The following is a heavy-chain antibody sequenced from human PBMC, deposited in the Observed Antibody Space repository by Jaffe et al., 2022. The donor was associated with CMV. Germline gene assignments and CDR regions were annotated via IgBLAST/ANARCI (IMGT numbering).Heavy chain of an antibody. CDR1: GFTFSSYG. CDR2: ISYDGSNK. D-gene: IGHD3-10*01. J-gene: IGHJ4*02. Sequence: QVQLVESGGGVVQPGRSLRLSCAASGFTFSSYGMHWVRQAPGKGLEWVAVISYDGSNKYYADSVKGRFTISRDNSKNTLYLQMNSLRAEDTAVYYCAKDLHSDFGSGSPLDYWGQGTLVTVSS. CDR3: AKDLHSDFGSGSPLDY. V-gene: IGHV3-30*18.